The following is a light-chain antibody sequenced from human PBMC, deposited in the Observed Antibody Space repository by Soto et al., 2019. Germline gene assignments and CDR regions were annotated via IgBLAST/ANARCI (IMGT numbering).Light chain of an antibody. CDR1: SSDVGGYNY. CDR3: SSYAGSSNV. CDR2: EVN. V-gene: IGLV2-8*01. Sequence: QSVLTRPPSASVSPGQPVAMSCTGTSSDVGGYNYVSWYQQHPGKAPKLMIYEVNKRPSGVPDRFSGSKSGNTASLTVSGLQAEDEADYYCSSYAGSSNVFGTGTKVTVL. J-gene: IGLJ1*01.